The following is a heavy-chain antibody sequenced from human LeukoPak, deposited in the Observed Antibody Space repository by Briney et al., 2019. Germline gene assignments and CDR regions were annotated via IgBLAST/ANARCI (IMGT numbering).Heavy chain of an antibody. D-gene: IGHD6-19*01. Sequence: GGPLRLSCAASGFTFSSYAMSWVRQAPGKGLEWVSAISGSGGSTYYADSVKGRFTISRDNSKNTLYLQMNSLRAEDTAVYYCAKDLSRYSSGWFPFDYWGQGTLVTVSS. CDR2: ISGSGGST. J-gene: IGHJ4*02. CDR1: GFTFSSYA. CDR3: AKDLSRYSSGWFPFDY. V-gene: IGHV3-23*01.